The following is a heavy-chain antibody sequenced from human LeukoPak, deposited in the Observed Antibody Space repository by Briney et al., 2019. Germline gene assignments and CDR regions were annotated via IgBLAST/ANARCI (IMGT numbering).Heavy chain of an antibody. Sequence: SETLSLTCAVYGGSFSGYYWSWIRQPPGKGLEWIGEINHSGSTNYSPSLKSRVTISVDTSKNQFSLKLSSVTAADTAVYYCARHASSGWYGTVAYDYWGQGTLVTVSS. D-gene: IGHD6-19*01. J-gene: IGHJ4*02. V-gene: IGHV4-34*01. CDR3: ARHASSGWYGTVAYDY. CDR1: GGSFSGYY. CDR2: INHSGST.